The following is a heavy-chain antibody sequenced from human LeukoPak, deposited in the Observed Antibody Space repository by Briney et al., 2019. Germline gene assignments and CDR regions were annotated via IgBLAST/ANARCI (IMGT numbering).Heavy chain of an antibody. J-gene: IGHJ4*02. CDR2: ISSSSSYI. V-gene: IGHV3-21*01. CDR3: ARAPSSSLYYFDY. CDR1: GFTFSSYS. Sequence: AGGSLRLSCAASGFTFSSYSMNWVRQAPGKGLDWVSSISSSSSYIYYADSVKGRFTISRDNAKNSLYLQMNSLRAEDTAVYYCARAPSSSLYYFDYWGQGTLVTVSS.